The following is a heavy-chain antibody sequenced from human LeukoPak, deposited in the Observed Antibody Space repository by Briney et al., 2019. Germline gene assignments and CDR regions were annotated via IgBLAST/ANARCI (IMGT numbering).Heavy chain of an antibody. Sequence: GGSLRLSCAASGFTFSTYGMNWVRQAPGKGLEWVSVISGSGGSTYYADSVKGRFTISRDNSKNTLYLQMNSLRAEDTAVYYCAKVRPRAVTNGPFDIWGQGTMVTVSS. CDR1: GFTFSTYG. D-gene: IGHD4-17*01. CDR3: AKVRPRAVTNGPFDI. CDR2: ISGSGGST. V-gene: IGHV3-23*01. J-gene: IGHJ3*02.